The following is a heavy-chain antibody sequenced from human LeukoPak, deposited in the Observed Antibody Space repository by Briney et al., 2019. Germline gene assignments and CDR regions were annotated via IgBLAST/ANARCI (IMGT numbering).Heavy chain of an antibody. J-gene: IGHJ4*02. D-gene: IGHD6-13*01. CDR2: INPSGGST. Sequence: ASVKVSCKASGYTFTSYYMHWVRQAPGQGLEWMGIINPSGGSTSYAQKFQGRVTMTWNTSISTVYMELSSLRSDDTAVYYCARSKNSWYGMGFDHWGQGTLVTVSS. V-gene: IGHV1-46*01. CDR1: GYTFTSYY. CDR3: ARSKNSWYGMGFDH.